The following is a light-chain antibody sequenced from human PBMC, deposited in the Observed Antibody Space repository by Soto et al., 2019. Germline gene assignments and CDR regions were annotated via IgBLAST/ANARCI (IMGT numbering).Light chain of an antibody. Sequence: EIVLTQSPGTLSLSPGERATLSCRASQSVSSSYLARYQQKPGQAPRLLIYGASSRATGIPDRFSGSGSGTVFTLTIGRLEPEDFAVYYCQQYGSSPRTFGQGTEVEIK. CDR1: QSVSSSY. V-gene: IGKV3-20*01. J-gene: IGKJ1*01. CDR2: GAS. CDR3: QQYGSSPRT.